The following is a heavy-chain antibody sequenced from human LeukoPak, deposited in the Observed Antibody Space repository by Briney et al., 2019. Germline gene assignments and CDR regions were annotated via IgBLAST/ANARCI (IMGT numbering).Heavy chain of an antibody. CDR3: AKEYPYYYDSSGYYYVPGAFDI. V-gene: IGHV3-30*18. CDR2: ISYDGSNK. D-gene: IGHD3-22*01. CDR1: GFTFSSYG. Sequence: HPGRSLRLSCAASGFTFSSYGMHWVRQAPGKGLEWVAVISYDGSNKYYADSVKGRFTISRDNSKNTLYLQMNSLRAEDTAVYYCAKEYPYYYDSSGYYYVPGAFDIWGQGTMVTVSS. J-gene: IGHJ3*02.